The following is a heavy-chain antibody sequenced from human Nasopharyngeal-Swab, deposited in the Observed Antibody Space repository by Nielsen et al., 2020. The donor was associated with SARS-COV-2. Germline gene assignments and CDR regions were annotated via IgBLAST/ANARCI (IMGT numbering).Heavy chain of an antibody. CDR2: INAGNGNT. D-gene: IGHD4-17*01. J-gene: IGHJ4*02. CDR1: GYTFSSHG. V-gene: IGHV1-3*01. CDR3: ATPMTTVTSFDY. Sequence: ASVKVSCKASGYTFSSHGMHWVRQAPGQSLEWMGWINAGNGNTKYSQKFQGRVTITRDTSASTAYMELSSLRSEDTAVYYCATPMTTVTSFDYWGQGTLVTVSS.